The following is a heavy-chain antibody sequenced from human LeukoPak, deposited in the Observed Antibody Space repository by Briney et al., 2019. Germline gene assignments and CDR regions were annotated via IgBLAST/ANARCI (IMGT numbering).Heavy chain of an antibody. J-gene: IGHJ4*02. V-gene: IGHV4-4*02. CDR3: ASSSIAPHFDY. D-gene: IGHD6-6*01. CDR2: VNLQGST. Sequence: SGTLSLTCDVSGGSITQTNYWTWVRQPPGKGLEWIGEVNLQGSTNYNPSLMRRVAISVDTSANHVSLQLTSVTAADTAVYYCASSSIAPHFDYWGQGTLVTVSS. CDR1: GGSITQTNY.